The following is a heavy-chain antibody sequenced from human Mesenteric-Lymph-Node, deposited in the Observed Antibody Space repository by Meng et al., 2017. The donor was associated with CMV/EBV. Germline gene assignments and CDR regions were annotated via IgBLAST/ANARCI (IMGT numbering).Heavy chain of an antibody. Sequence: GDYYWSWIRQPPGKGLEWIGYIADSGSLFYIPSLRGRLKLSVDTSKTQFSLKLSSVTPADTAVYYCARAAEYYYGSGSYYNPYYFDYWGQGTLVTVSS. CDR1: GDYY. V-gene: IGHV4-30-4*08. J-gene: IGHJ4*02. CDR2: IADSGSL. D-gene: IGHD3-10*01. CDR3: ARAAEYYYGSGSYYNPYYFDY.